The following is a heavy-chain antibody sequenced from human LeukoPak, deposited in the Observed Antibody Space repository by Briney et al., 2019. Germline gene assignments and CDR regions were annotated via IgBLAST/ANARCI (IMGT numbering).Heavy chain of an antibody. D-gene: IGHD2-8*01. Sequence: AGGSLRLSCPASAFTLSTYEINCVRQAAGKGLEWLSYISGSADTAYYADSVKGRFTMSRDNARNSLYLQMNSLGAEDTAVYYCTRVGQSYCTSGQALDHWGQGTLVTVSS. CDR2: ISGSADTA. CDR3: TRVGQSYCTSGQALDH. CDR1: AFTLSTYE. V-gene: IGHV3-48*03. J-gene: IGHJ4*02.